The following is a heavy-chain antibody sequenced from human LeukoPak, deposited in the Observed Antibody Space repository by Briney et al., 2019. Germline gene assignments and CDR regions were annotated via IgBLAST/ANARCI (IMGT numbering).Heavy chain of an antibody. Sequence: GGSLRLSCAASGFTFSSYEMNWVRQAPGKGREWVSKISSSGSAIYYADSVKGRFTISRDNAKSSLYLQMNSLRVEDTAIYYCARGGSLGYWRQGTLVTVSS. D-gene: IGHD6-19*01. CDR3: ARGGSLGY. CDR2: ISSSGSAI. J-gene: IGHJ4*02. CDR1: GFTFSSYE. V-gene: IGHV3-48*03.